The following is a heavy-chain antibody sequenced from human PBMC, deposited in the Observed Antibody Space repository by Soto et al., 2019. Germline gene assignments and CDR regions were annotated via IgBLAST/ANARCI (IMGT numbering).Heavy chain of an antibody. Sequence: PSETLSLTCTVSGGSISSGGYYWSWIRQHPGKGLEWIGYIYYSGSTYYNPSLKSRVTISVDTSKNQFSLKLSSVTAADTAVYYCARDKGVPAAEHYYYYYGMDVWGQGTTVTVSS. CDR1: GGSISSGGYY. D-gene: IGHD2-2*01. J-gene: IGHJ6*02. V-gene: IGHV4-31*03. CDR2: IYYSGST. CDR3: ARDKGVPAAEHYYYYYGMDV.